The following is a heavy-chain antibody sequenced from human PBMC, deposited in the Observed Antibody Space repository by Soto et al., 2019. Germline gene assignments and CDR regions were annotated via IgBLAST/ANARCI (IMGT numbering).Heavy chain of an antibody. V-gene: IGHV1-18*01. CDR3: ARDHRGGTDAFDL. CDR2: ISAYNGNT. D-gene: IGHD2-15*01. J-gene: IGHJ3*01. Sequence: QVQLVQSGAEVKKPGASVKVSCKASGYTFTSFGISWVRQAPGQGLEWMGWISAYNGNTNYAENLQGRVPMTTDTSTSTAYMERRSLRSDETAVYYCARDHRGGTDAFDLWGQGKMVTVSS. CDR1: GYTFTSFG.